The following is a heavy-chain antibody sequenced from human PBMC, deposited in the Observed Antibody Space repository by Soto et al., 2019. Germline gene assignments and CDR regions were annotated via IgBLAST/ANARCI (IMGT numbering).Heavy chain of an antibody. Sequence: VQLVESGGGVVQPGRSLRLSCAASGFTFSSYGMHWVRQAPGKGLEWVAVISYDGSNKYYADSVKGRFTISRDNSKNTLYLQMNSLRAEDTAVYYCAKDVVVGATTGLGDYYYYYGMDVWGQGTTVTVSS. CDR1: GFTFSSYG. D-gene: IGHD1-26*01. CDR2: ISYDGSNK. CDR3: AKDVVVGATTGLGDYYYYYGMDV. V-gene: IGHV3-30*18. J-gene: IGHJ6*02.